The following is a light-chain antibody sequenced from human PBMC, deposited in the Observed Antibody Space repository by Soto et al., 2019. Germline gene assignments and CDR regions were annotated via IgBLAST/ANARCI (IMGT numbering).Light chain of an antibody. V-gene: IGKV1-5*01. CDR1: QRISSW. J-gene: IGKJ1*01. CDR3: QQYNSYSGT. CDR2: DAS. Sequence: LQMPQSPSTLSASVGDRVTITCRASQRISSWLAWYQQKPGKAPKLLIYDASSLESGVPSRFSGSGSGTEFTLTIRSLQPDVFSSECCQQYNSYSGTCGQGTKV.